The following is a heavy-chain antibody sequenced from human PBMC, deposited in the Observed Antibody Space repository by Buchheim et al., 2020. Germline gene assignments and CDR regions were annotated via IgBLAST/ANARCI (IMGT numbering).Heavy chain of an antibody. CDR1: GFTFSASA. J-gene: IGHJ4*02. D-gene: IGHD6-13*01. CDR3: TTDGGSSWYGDY. V-gene: IGHV3-73*01. Sequence: EVQLVESGGDLVQPGGSLKLSCADSGFTFSASAMHWVRQGSEKGLEWVGRIKTKGDNYATAYAASVKGRFTISRDDSKSTAYLQMNSLKTEDTAVYYCTTDGGSSWYGDYWGQGTL. CDR2: IKTKGDNYAT.